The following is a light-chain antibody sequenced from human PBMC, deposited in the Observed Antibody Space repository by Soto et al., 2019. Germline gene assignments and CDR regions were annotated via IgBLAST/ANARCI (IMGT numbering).Light chain of an antibody. CDR1: SGHSSYA. CDR3: QTWDTGIRVV. V-gene: IGLV4-69*01. Sequence: QPVLTQSPSASASLGASVKLTCTLSSGHSSYAIAWHQQQPEKGPRYLMKLNSDGSHNKGDGIPDRFSGSSSRAERYLTISSLQSEDEADYYCQTWDTGIRVVVGGGTKLAVL. CDR2: LNSDGSH. J-gene: IGLJ2*01.